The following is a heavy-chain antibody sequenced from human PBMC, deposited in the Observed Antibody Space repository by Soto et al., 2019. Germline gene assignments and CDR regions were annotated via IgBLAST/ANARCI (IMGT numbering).Heavy chain of an antibody. CDR1: GFTFSSYE. Sequence: PGGSLRLSCAASGFTFSSYEMNWVRQAPGKGLEWVSYISSSGSTIYYADSVKGRFTISRDNAKNSLYLQMDSLRAEDTAVYYCATSYCSSTSCYINYYYGMDVWGQGTTVTVSS. CDR2: ISSSGSTI. D-gene: IGHD2-2*02. CDR3: ATSYCSSTSCYINYYYGMDV. J-gene: IGHJ6*02. V-gene: IGHV3-48*03.